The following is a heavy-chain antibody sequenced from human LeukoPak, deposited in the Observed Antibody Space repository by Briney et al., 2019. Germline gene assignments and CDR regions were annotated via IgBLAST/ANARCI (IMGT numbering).Heavy chain of an antibody. CDR2: ISGSGTTI. J-gene: IGHJ4*02. Sequence: GGSLILSCSASGFTFTTYGMNWVRQAPGKGLEWLSYISGSGTTIYYADSVKGRFTISRDSAKNSLYLQMNSLRDEDTAVYYCARDNYGDYVELFDYWGQGTLVTVSS. CDR1: GFTFTTYG. V-gene: IGHV3-48*02. D-gene: IGHD4-17*01. CDR3: ARDNYGDYVELFDY.